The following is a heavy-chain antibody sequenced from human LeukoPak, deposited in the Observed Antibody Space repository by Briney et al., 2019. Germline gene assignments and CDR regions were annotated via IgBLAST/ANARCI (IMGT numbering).Heavy chain of an antibody. J-gene: IGHJ4*02. D-gene: IGHD4-17*01. Sequence: ASVKVSCRVYGYTLTELSMHWVRQAPGQGLEWMGWINPNSGGTNYAQKFQGRVTMTRDTSINTAYMDLSRLRSDDTAVYYCARSSMTTVTTLSGDFDYWGQGTLVTVSS. CDR3: ARSSMTTVTTLSGDFDY. CDR1: GYTLTELS. CDR2: INPNSGGT. V-gene: IGHV1-2*02.